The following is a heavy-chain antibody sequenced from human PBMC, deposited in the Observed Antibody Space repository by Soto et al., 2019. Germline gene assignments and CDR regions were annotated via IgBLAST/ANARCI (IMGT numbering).Heavy chain of an antibody. CDR2: IYHSGST. J-gene: IGHJ5*01. D-gene: IGHD2-2*01. V-gene: IGHV4-59*11. Sequence: QVQLQESGPGLVTPSETLSLTCSVSGGSITGHYWNWIRQPPGKGLEWIGYIYHSGSTTYNPSLRSRVTISVDTSKNQFFLKLSSVTAADTAMYYCAKLYSTSWFGNWFDSWGQGSLVTVSS. CDR3: AKLYSTSWFGNWFDS. CDR1: GGSITGHY.